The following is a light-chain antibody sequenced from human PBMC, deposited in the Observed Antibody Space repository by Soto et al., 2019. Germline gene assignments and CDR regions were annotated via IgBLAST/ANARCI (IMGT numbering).Light chain of an antibody. CDR3: QQHSSWPT. CDR1: QSLAGQ. Sequence: VLTQSPSILSLSPGERATLSCRASQSLAGQLAWYQQKPGQAPRLFIYDASMRAAGVRGRCSCSGSGTYNSLTISRLELDDFAFYYQQQHSSWPTFGQGTRVEIK. J-gene: IGKJ1*01. CDR2: DAS. V-gene: IGKV3-11*01.